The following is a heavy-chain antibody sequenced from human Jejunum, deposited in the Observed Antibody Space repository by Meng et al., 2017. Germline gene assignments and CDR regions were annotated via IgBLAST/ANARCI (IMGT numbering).Heavy chain of an antibody. D-gene: IGHD1-1*01. J-gene: IGHJ5*01. Sequence: QEPRPDLLNPSRTPPLTPSLSGYRVASHESAWSLIMRSPSRGLEWLGRTYYKSKWFTNYADSVNGLKIIDQDTSKNQFSLQLNSVTPENTAVYFCARAGSANWHGIEYNLFESWGQGTLVTVSS. CDR3: ARAGSANWHGIEYNLFES. V-gene: IGHV6-1*01. CDR1: GYRVASHESA. CDR2: TYYKSKWFT.